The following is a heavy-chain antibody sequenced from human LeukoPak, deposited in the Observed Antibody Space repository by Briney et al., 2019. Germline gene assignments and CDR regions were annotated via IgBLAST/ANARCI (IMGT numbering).Heavy chain of an antibody. J-gene: IGHJ3*02. CDR2: IYYSGST. CDR3: ARVDDSSGYLADAFDI. CDR1: GGSISSSSYY. Sequence: SETLSLTCTVSGGSISSSSYYWGWIRQPPGKGLEWIGYIYYSGSTNYNPSLKSRVTISVDTSKNQFSLKLSSVTAADTAVYYCARVDDSSGYLADAFDIWGQGTMVTVSS. V-gene: IGHV4-61*05. D-gene: IGHD3-22*01.